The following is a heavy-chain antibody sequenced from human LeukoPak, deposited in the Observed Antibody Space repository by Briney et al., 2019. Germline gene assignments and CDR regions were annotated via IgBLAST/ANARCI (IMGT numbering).Heavy chain of an antibody. CDR1: GGSFSGYY. Sequence: SETLSLTCAVYGGSFSGYYWSWIRQPPGKGLEWIGEINHSGSTNYNPSLKSRVTILVDTSKNQFSLKLSSVTAAGTAVYYCARGYSSSWYAVWWYWGQGTLVTVSS. CDR3: ARGYSSSWYAVWWY. J-gene: IGHJ4*02. V-gene: IGHV4-34*01. CDR2: INHSGST. D-gene: IGHD6-13*01.